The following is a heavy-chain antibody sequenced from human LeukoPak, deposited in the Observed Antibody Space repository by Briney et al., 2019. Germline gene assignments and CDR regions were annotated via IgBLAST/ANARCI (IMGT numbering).Heavy chain of an antibody. V-gene: IGHV3-74*01. CDR1: GFTFSSYW. D-gene: IGHD3-10*01. J-gene: IGHJ6*04. Sequence: GGSLRLSCAASGFTFSSYWMHWVRQAPGKGLVWVSRINSEGTSTSYADSVKGPFTISRDNAKNTLYLQMNSLRVEDTAVYYCAREEVRGEIVGTDYGMDVWGKGTTVTVSS. CDR3: AREEVRGEIVGTDYGMDV. CDR2: INSEGTST.